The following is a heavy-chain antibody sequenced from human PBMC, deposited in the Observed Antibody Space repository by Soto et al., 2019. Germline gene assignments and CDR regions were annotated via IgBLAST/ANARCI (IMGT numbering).Heavy chain of an antibody. V-gene: IGHV1-18*01. CDR2: ISAYNGNT. D-gene: IGHD3-22*01. J-gene: IGHJ3*02. CDR1: GYTFTSYG. Sequence: QVQLVQSGAEVKKPGASVKVSCKASGYTFTSYGISWVRQAPGQGLEWMGWISAYNGNTNYAQKLQGRVTMTTDTSTSTAYMELRSLRSDDTAVYYCARDLDLYDSSGYYPFDIRGQGTMVTVSS. CDR3: ARDLDLYDSSGYYPFDI.